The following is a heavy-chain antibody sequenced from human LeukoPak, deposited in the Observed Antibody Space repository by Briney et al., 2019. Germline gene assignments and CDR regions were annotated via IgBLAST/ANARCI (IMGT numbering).Heavy chain of an antibody. Sequence: SETLTLTCAAYGWSFSGYYWSWIRQAPGKGLEWIGEINHSGSTTYYPSLKSQVTVPVDTSKDQFSLKVSTVSAADTAVYYCVRSRKRGQYSHGLHFDYWGQGTLVSVSS. CDR3: VRSRKRGQYSHGLHFDY. D-gene: IGHD5-18*01. V-gene: IGHV4-34*01. J-gene: IGHJ4*02. CDR1: GWSFSGYY. CDR2: INHSGST.